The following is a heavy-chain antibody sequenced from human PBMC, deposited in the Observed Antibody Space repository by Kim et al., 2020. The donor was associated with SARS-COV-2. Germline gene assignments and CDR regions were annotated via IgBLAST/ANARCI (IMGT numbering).Heavy chain of an antibody. V-gene: IGHV3-23*01. D-gene: IGHD6-13*01. Sequence: SVKGRFTISRDNSKNTLYLQMNSLRAEDTAVYYCAKWVGAAAGLNWFDPWGQGTLVTVSS. J-gene: IGHJ5*02. CDR3: AKWVGAAAGLNWFDP.